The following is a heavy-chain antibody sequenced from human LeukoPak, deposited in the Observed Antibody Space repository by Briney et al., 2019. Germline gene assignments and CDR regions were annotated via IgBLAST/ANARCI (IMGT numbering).Heavy chain of an antibody. CDR1: GFTFSNFA. J-gene: IGHJ5*02. D-gene: IGHD3-22*01. CDR2: ISGSGGNT. V-gene: IGHV3-23*01. Sequence: PGGSLRLSCAASGFTFSNFALSWVHQAPGKGLEWVSTISGSGGNTYYADSVKGRFTISRDNSKNTLYLQMNSLRAEDTAVYYCAKDSLQYYYDTSGYYGNWFDPWGQGTLVTVSS. CDR3: AKDSLQYYYDTSGYYGNWFDP.